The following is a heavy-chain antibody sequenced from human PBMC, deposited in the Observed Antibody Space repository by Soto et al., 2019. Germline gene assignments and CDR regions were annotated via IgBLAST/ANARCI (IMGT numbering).Heavy chain of an antibody. Sequence: GASVKVSCKASGYTFTSYAMHWVRQAPGQRLEWMGWINAGNGNTKYSQKFQGRVTITRDTSASTAYMELSSLRSEDTAVYYCARAGSYYDSSAAFDYWGQGTLVTVSS. V-gene: IGHV1-3*01. J-gene: IGHJ4*02. D-gene: IGHD3-22*01. CDR3: ARAGSYYDSSAAFDY. CDR2: INAGNGNT. CDR1: GYTFTSYA.